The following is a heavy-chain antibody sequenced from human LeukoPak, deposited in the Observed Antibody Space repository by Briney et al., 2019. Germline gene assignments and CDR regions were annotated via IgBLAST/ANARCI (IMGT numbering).Heavy chain of an antibody. D-gene: IGHD5-24*01. J-gene: IGHJ4*02. V-gene: IGHV3-30*02. CDR3: AKRDGYNSGPFDY. Sequence: PGGSLRPSCAASGFTFSSYGMHWVRQAPGKGLEWVAFIQSDGSDQCYADSVKGRLSISRDNSKNTLYLQMNSLRTEDTAVYYCAKRDGYNSGPFDYWGQGTLVTVSS. CDR1: GFTFSSYG. CDR2: IQSDGSDQ.